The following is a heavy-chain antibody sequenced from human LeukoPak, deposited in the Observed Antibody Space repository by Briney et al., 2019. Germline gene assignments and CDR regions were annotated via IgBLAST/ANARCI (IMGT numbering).Heavy chain of an antibody. V-gene: IGHV4-38-2*02. J-gene: IGHJ5*02. CDR3: AREVYTAGRWFDP. CDR1: GYSISSGYY. Sequence: SETLSLTCTVSGYSISSGYYWGWIRQPPGKGLEWIGSIYHSGSTYYNPSLKSRVTISVDTSKNQFSLKLSSVTAADTAVYYCAREVYTAGRWFDPWGQGTLVTVSS. D-gene: IGHD6-13*01. CDR2: IYHSGST.